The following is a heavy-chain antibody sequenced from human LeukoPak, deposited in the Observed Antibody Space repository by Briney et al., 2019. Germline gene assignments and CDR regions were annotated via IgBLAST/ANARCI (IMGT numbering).Heavy chain of an antibody. D-gene: IGHD6-6*01. CDR1: GFTFSTYG. J-gene: IGHJ4*02. V-gene: IGHV3-23*01. Sequence: PGGSLRLSCAVSGFTFSTYGTTWVRQAPGKGLEWVSTISGSGGSTRYADSVKGRFTISRDNSKNTLYLQMNSLRAEDTAVYYCAQDYSCSSPATPAPGVYWGQGVLVTVSS. CDR2: ISGSGGST. CDR3: AQDYSCSSPATPAPGVY.